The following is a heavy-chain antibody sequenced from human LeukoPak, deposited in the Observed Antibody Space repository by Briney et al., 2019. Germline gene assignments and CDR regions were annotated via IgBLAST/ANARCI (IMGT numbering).Heavy chain of an antibody. J-gene: IGHJ4*02. D-gene: IGHD1-26*01. CDR2: IYYSGST. V-gene: IGHV4-59*08. Sequence: SETLSLTCTVSGGSIRSYYWSWIRQPPGKGLEWIGYIYYSGSTNYNPSLKSRVTISVDTSKNQFSLKLSSVTAADTAVYYCASTGIVGATSDYWGQGTLVTVSS. CDR1: GGSIRSYY. CDR3: ASTGIVGATSDY.